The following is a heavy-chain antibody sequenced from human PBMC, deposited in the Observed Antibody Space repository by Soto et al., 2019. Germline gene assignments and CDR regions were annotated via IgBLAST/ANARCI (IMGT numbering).Heavy chain of an antibody. CDR2: IFHDGYI. CDR3: ARLQTAVPHY. CDR1: GDSISGSPYY. Sequence: QVQLQESGPGLVMPSETLSLTCSVSGDSISGSPYYWGWIRQPPGKGLEWIGSIFHDGYIVYTPSLKSRVTISVDTSKNQFSLKLTFVAGADTAIYFCARLQTAVPHYWGQGILVTVSS. J-gene: IGHJ4*02. V-gene: IGHV4-39*01. D-gene: IGHD6-13*01.